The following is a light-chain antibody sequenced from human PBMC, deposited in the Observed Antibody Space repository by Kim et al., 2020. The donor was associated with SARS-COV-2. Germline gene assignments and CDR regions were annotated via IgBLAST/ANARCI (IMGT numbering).Light chain of an antibody. CDR1: SLRSYY. CDR2: GKN. CDR3: NSRDSNDNVV. Sequence: VALGQTVRITCQGDSLRSYYATWSQPNPGQAPILVIYGKNNRPSGIPDRFSGSSSGNTASLTITGTQAGDEADYYCNSRDSNDNVVFGGGTQLTVL. J-gene: IGLJ2*01. V-gene: IGLV3-19*01.